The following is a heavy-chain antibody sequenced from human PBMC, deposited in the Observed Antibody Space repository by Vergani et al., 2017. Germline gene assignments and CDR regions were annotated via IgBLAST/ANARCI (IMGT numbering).Heavy chain of an antibody. CDR2: IRYDGGSQ. CDR1: GFTFSTYG. Sequence: QVQLVESGGGVVQPGGSLRLSCAASGFTFSTYGIHWVRQAPGKGLEWVAFIRYDGGSQDYAASVKDRFPISRDNPKKTLYLQMNSLRAEDTAVYYCAKDSYSDRSGYYHFDNRGQGTLVTVSS. D-gene: IGHD3-22*01. CDR3: AKDSYSDRSGYYHFDN. J-gene: IGHJ4*02. V-gene: IGHV3-30*02.